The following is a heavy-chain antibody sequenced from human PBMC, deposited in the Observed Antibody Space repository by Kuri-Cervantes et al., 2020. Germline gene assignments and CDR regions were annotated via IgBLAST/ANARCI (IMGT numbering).Heavy chain of an antibody. Sequence: GESLKISCAASGFTFSSYSMTWVRQAPGKGLEWVSSISSSSDYIYYADSLKGRFTISRDNAKNSLYLQMNSLRAEDTAHYYCARETGSSWYAWGYWGQGTLVTVSS. D-gene: IGHD6-13*01. V-gene: IGHV3-21*01. CDR1: GFTFSSYS. CDR2: ISSSSDYI. J-gene: IGHJ4*02. CDR3: ARETGSSWYAWGY.